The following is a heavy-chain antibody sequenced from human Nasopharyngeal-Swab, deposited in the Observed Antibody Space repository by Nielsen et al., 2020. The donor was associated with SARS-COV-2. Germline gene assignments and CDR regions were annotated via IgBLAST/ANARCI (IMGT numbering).Heavy chain of an antibody. D-gene: IGHD5-18*01. CDR2: IFHSGST. J-gene: IGHJ4*02. Sequence: SETLSLTCTVSGGSISCYYWSWIRQPPGKGLEWIGYIFHSGSTNYNPSLKSRVTISVDTSKNQFSLRLSSVTAADTAVYYCARDDTAMATGFDYWGQGVLVTVSS. CDR3: ARDDTAMATGFDY. V-gene: IGHV4-59*01. CDR1: GGSISCYY.